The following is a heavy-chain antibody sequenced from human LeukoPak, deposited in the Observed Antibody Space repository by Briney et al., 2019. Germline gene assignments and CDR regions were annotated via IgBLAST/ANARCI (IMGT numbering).Heavy chain of an antibody. V-gene: IGHV3-48*03. Sequence: GGSLRLSCAASGFTFSSYEMNWVRQAPGKGLEWISHINEGATIIYYADSVKGRFTISRDNAKNSVYLQMNSLRAEDTAVYYCARDLFGRGNDFDYWGQGTLVTVSS. J-gene: IGHJ4*02. D-gene: IGHD3-10*01. CDR3: ARDLFGRGNDFDY. CDR1: GFTFSSYE. CDR2: INEGATII.